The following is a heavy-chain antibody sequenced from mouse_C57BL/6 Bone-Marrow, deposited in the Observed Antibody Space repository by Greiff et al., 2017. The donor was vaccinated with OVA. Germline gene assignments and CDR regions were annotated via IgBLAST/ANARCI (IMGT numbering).Heavy chain of an antibody. CDR1: GYTFTDHT. Sequence: VKLQQSDAELVKPGASVKISCKVSGYTFTDHTIHWMKQRPEQGLEWIGYIYPRDGSTKYNEKFKGKATLTADKSSSTAYMQLNSLTSEDSAVYFCAREEAYYSKGFAYWGQGTLVTVSA. D-gene: IGHD2-5*01. J-gene: IGHJ3*01. CDR2: IYPRDGST. CDR3: AREEAYYSKGFAY. V-gene: IGHV1-78*01.